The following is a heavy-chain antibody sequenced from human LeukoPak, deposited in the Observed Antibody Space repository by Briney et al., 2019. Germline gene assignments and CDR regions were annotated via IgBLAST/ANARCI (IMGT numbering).Heavy chain of an antibody. CDR3: ARSYSGYDSLDS. CDR2: IKPSESYT. J-gene: IGHJ4*02. V-gene: IGHV5-10-1*01. D-gene: IGHD5-12*01. CDR1: GYSFPSYW. Sequence: GESLKISFKGFGYSFPSYWITWVRQMPGKGLEWMGRIKPSESYTNYRPSFQGHVTISADKSISTAYLQWSSLQASATAMYYCARSYSGYDSLDSWGQGAPVTASS.